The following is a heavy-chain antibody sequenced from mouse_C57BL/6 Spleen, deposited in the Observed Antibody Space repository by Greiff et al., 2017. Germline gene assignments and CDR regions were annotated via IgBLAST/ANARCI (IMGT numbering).Heavy chain of an antibody. CDR1: GYTFTDYK. CDR2: INPNNGGT. J-gene: IGHJ4*01. CDR3: ARQLLWLEDYAMDY. D-gene: IGHD2-2*01. V-gene: IGHV1-18*01. Sequence: VQLQQSGPELVKPGASVKIPCKASGYTFTDYKMDWVKQSHGKSLEWIGDINPNNGGTIYNQKFKGKATLTVDKSSSTAYMELRSLTSEDTAVYYCARQLLWLEDYAMDYWGQGTSFTVSS.